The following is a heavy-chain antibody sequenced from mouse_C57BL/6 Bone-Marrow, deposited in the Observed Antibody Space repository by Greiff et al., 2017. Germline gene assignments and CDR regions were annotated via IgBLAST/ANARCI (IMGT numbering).Heavy chain of an antibody. CDR2: INPNNGGT. CDR3: ARNYYGSSS. V-gene: IGHV1-26*01. CDR1: GYTFTDYY. D-gene: IGHD1-1*01. Sequence: VLLQQSGPELVKPGASVKISCKASGYTFTDYYMNWVKQSHGKSLEWIGDINPNNGGTSYNQKFKGKATLTVDKSSSTAYMELRRLTSEDSAVYYCARNYYGSSSWGQGTSVTVSS. J-gene: IGHJ4*01.